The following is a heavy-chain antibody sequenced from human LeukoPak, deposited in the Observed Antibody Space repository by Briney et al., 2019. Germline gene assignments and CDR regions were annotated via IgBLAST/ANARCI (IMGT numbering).Heavy chain of an antibody. D-gene: IGHD3-10*02. V-gene: IGHV3-48*03. CDR2: ISSSGSTI. CDR3: ADPGITMIGGV. CDR1: GFTFSSYE. Sequence: GGSLRLSCAASGFTFSSYEMNWVRQAPGKGLEWVSYISSSGSTIYYADSVKGRFTISRDNAKNSLYLQMNSLRAEDTAVYYCADPGITMIGGVWGKGTTVTISS. J-gene: IGHJ6*04.